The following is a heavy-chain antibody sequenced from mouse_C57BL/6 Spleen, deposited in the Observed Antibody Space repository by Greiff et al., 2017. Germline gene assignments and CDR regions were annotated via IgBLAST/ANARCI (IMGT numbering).Heavy chain of an antibody. CDR1: GYSITSDY. Sequence: DVKLQESGPGLAKPSQTLSLTCSVTGYSITSDYWNWIRKFPGNKLEYMGYISYSGSTYYNPSLKSRISLTRDTSKNQYYLQLNSVTTEYTATYYCSRSPFYLGGLDAMDYWGQGTSVTVSS. J-gene: IGHJ4*01. CDR3: SRSPFYLGGLDAMDY. D-gene: IGHD3-3*01. CDR2: ISYSGST. V-gene: IGHV3-8*01.